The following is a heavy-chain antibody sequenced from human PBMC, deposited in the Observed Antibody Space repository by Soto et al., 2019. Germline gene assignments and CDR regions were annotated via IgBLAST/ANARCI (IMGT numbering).Heavy chain of an antibody. CDR2: ISDSADSA. J-gene: IGHJ4*01. CDR1: GFTFRIYA. CDR3: AKDRRITMVRGVLRAFDS. V-gene: IGHV3-23*01. Sequence: EVQLLESGGGLVQPGGSLRLSCAASGFTFRIYAMSWVRQVPGKGLEWVSTISDSADSAYYADSVKGRFTISRDNYKNMLYLQMNSLRAEDTAVYYCAKDRRITMVRGVLRAFDSWGQGNLVTVSS. D-gene: IGHD3-10*01.